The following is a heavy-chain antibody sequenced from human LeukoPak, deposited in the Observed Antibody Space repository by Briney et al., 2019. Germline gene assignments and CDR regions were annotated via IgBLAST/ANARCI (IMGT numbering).Heavy chain of an antibody. D-gene: IGHD1-7*01. V-gene: IGHV4-31*03. CDR3: ARFNRVSEYNWNYDSGSWFDP. CDR2: IYYSGST. Sequence: SQTLSLTCTVSGGSISSGGYYWSWIRHHPGKGLEWIGYIYYSGSTYYNPSLKSRVTISVDTSKNQFSLKLSSVTAADTAVYYCARFNRVSEYNWNYDSGSWFDPWGQGTLVTVSS. CDR1: GGSISSGGYY. J-gene: IGHJ5*02.